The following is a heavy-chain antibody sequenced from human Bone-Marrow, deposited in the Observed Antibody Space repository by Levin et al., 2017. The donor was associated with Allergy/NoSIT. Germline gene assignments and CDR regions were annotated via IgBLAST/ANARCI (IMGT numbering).Heavy chain of an antibody. CDR2: IDITTHYI. Sequence: PGGSLRLSCAASGFTFSDYSMDWVRQAPGKGLEWVSSIDITTHYIYYSDSVKGRFTISRDNARNSLYLQMNSLRADDTAVYYCVREMVDKVAIFESWGQGILVTVSS. CDR3: VREMVDKVAIFES. V-gene: IGHV3-21*01. CDR1: GFTFSDYS. D-gene: IGHD5-12*01. J-gene: IGHJ4*02.